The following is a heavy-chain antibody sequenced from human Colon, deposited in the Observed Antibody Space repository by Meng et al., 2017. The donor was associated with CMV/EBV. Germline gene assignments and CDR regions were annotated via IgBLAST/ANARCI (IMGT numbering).Heavy chain of an antibody. D-gene: IGHD2-2*01. J-gene: IGHJ4*02. CDR2: VYYSGSA. Sequence: GSLRLSCTVSTDSLRDHYWSWIRQPPGKGLEWMGYVYYSGSATYSPSIRSRITISIDTSRNQFSLNLRYVKAADKAMYLCARGVGHATKNSLDSWGQGTLFPFSS. CDR1: TDSLRDHY. CDR3: ARGVGHATKNSLDS. V-gene: IGHV4-59*11.